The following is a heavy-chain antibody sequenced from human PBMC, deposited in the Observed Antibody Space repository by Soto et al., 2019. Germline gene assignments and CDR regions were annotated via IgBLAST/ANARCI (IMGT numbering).Heavy chain of an antibody. CDR2: ISSSSSYA. Sequence: QVQLVESGGGLVKPGGSLRLSCAASGFTFSDYFMSWIRQAPGKGLEWLSYISSSSSYAIYADSVKGRFTISRDNANNLLYLQMDSLRAEDTAIYYCALTPAGKFDSWGQGTLVTVSS. CDR1: GFTFSDYF. CDR3: ALTPAGKFDS. J-gene: IGHJ5*01. D-gene: IGHD2-2*01. V-gene: IGHV3-11*05.